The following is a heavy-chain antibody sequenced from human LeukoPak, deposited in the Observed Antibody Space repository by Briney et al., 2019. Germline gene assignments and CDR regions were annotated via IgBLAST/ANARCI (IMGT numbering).Heavy chain of an antibody. CDR2: IYHSGST. Sequence: SETLSLTCTVSGYSISSGYYWGWFRQPPGKGLEWIGSIYHSGSTYYNPSLKSRVTISLDTSKNQFSLKLSSVTAADTAVYYCARGSGSYWVYWGQGTLVTVSS. V-gene: IGHV4-38-2*02. CDR3: ARGSGSYWVY. D-gene: IGHD1-26*01. J-gene: IGHJ4*02. CDR1: GYSISSGYY.